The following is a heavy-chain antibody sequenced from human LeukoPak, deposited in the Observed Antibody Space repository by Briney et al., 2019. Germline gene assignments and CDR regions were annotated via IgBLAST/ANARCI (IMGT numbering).Heavy chain of an antibody. CDR3: AKGFRPDSPDIFFDY. D-gene: IGHD3-9*01. J-gene: IGHJ4*02. CDR2: ISGSGGST. Sequence: PGGSLRLSCAASGFTFSSYGMSWVRQAPGKGLEWVSAISGSGGSTYYADSVKGRFTISRDNSKNTLYLQRNSVRAEDTAVYYCAKGFRPDSPDIFFDYWGQGTLVTVSS. V-gene: IGHV3-23*01. CDR1: GFTFSSYG.